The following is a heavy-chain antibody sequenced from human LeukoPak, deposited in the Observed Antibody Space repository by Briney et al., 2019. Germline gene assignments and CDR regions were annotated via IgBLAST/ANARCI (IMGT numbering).Heavy chain of an antibody. CDR2: IKQDGSEK. V-gene: IGHV3-7*01. Sequence: GGSLRLSCAASGFTFSSYWMSWVRQAPGKGLEWVANIKQDGSEKYYVDSLKGRFTISRDNAKNSLYLQMNSLRVEDTAVYYCARILWFGELCDYWGQGTLVTVSS. CDR1: GFTFSSYW. J-gene: IGHJ4*02. D-gene: IGHD3-10*01. CDR3: ARILWFGELCDY.